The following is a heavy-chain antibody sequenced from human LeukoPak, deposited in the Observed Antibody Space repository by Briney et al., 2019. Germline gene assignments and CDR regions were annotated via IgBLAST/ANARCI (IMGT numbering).Heavy chain of an antibody. Sequence: GASVKVSCKASGYTFTSYYMHWVRQAPGQGLEGMGIINPSGGSTSYAQKFQGRVTMTRDTSTSTVYMELSSLRSEDPAVYYCARDDGTMVRAPTGDGDYWGQGTLVTVSS. D-gene: IGHD3-10*01. CDR1: GYTFTSYY. CDR2: INPSGGST. V-gene: IGHV1-46*01. CDR3: ARDDGTMVRAPTGDGDY. J-gene: IGHJ4*02.